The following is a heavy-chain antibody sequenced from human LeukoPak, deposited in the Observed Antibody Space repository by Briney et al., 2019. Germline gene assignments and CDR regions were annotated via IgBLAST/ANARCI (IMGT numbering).Heavy chain of an antibody. D-gene: IGHD3-22*01. V-gene: IGHV1-18*01. Sequence: GASVKVSCKASGYTFTSYGISWVRQAPGQGLEWMGWISAYNGNTNYAQKLQGRVTMTTDTSTSTAYMELRSLRSDDTAVYYCARVPLRDTMIVVVMRGYYYYYYMDVWGKGTTVTISS. CDR1: GYTFTSYG. CDR3: ARVPLRDTMIVVVMRGYYYYYYMDV. CDR2: ISAYNGNT. J-gene: IGHJ6*03.